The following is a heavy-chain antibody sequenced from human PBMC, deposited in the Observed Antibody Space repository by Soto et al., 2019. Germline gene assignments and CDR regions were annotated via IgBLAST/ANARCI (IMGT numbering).Heavy chain of an antibody. D-gene: IGHD4-17*01. CDR1: GFTFSSYG. CDR2: IWYDGSNK. V-gene: IGHV3-33*01. CDR3: ARAVDYGDSPAEYFQH. J-gene: IGHJ1*01. Sequence: GGSLRLSCAASGFTFSSYGMHWVRQAPGKGLEWVAVIWYDGSNKYYADSVKGRFTISRDNSKNTLYLQMNSLRAEDTAVYYCARAVDYGDSPAEYFQHWGQCTLVTVSS.